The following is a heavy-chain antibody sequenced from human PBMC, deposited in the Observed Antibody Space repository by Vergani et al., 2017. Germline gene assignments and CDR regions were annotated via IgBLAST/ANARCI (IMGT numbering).Heavy chain of an antibody. J-gene: IGHJ4*02. D-gene: IGHD3-22*01. CDR2: ISSSSSYI. V-gene: IGHV3-21*04. CDR3: AKGWTYYYDSSGYPY. CDR1: GFTFSSYS. Sequence: EVQLVESGGGLVKPGGSLRLSCAASGFTFSSYSMNWVRQAPGKGLEWVSSISSSSSYIYYADSVKGRFTISRDNAKNTLYLQMNSLRAEDTAVYYCAKGWTYYYDSSGYPYWGQGTLVTVSS.